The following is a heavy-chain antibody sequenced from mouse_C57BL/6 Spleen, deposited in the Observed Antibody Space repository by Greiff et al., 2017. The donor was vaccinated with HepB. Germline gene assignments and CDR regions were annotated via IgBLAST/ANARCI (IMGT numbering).Heavy chain of an antibody. Sequence: QVQLQQPGAELVRPGSSVKLSCKASGYTFTSYWMDWVKQRPGQGLEWIGNIYPSDSETHYNQKFKDKATLTVDKSSSTAYMQLSSLTSEDSAVYYGARTVGRDAMDYWGQGTSVTVSS. CDR1: GYTFTSYW. CDR2: IYPSDSET. CDR3: ARTVGRDAMDY. V-gene: IGHV1-61*01. D-gene: IGHD4-1*01. J-gene: IGHJ4*01.